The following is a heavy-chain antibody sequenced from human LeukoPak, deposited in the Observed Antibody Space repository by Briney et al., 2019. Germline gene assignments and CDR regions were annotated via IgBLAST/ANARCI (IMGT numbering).Heavy chain of an antibody. CDR1: GYTFTGSY. J-gene: IGHJ4*02. V-gene: IGHV1-2*02. D-gene: IGHD3-22*01. CDR3: AKYYYDSYEGYYFDY. Sequence: ASVKVSCKASGYTFTGSYMHWVRQAPGQGLEWMGWINPNSGGTNYAQKFQGRVTMTRDTSISTAYMELSRLKSDDTASYYCAKYYYDSYEGYYFDYWGQGTLVTVSS. CDR2: INPNSGGT.